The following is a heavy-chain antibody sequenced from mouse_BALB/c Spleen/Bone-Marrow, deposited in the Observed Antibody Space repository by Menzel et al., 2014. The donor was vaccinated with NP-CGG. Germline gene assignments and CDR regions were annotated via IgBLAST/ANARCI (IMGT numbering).Heavy chain of an antibody. J-gene: IGHJ2*01. D-gene: IGHD1-1*01. V-gene: IGHV1S81*02. Sequence: VQGVESGAALVKPGASVKLSCKASGYTFTSYWMHWVKQRPGQGLEWIGEINPSNGRTNYNEKFKSKATLTVDKSSSTAYMQLSSLTSEDSAVYYCARRATTVVATDYWGQGTTLTVSS. CDR2: INPSNGRT. CDR1: GYTFTSYW. CDR3: ARRATTVVATDY.